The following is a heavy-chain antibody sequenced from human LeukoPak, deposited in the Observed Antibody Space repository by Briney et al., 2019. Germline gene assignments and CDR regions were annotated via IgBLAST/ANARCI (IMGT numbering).Heavy chain of an antibody. J-gene: IGHJ6*02. V-gene: IGHV3-23*01. CDR3: AKDFAPRWHYYYGMDV. D-gene: IGHD6-13*01. Sequence: PGGSLRLSCAASGFTFSSYAMSWVRQAPGKGLEWVSAISGSGGSTYYADSVKGRFTISRDNSKNTLYLQMNSLRAEDTAVYYCAKDFAPRWHYYYGMDVWGQGTTVTVSS. CDR1: GFTFSSYA. CDR2: ISGSGGST.